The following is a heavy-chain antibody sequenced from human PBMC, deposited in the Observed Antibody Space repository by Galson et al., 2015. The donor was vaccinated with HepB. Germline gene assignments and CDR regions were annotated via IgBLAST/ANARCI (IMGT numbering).Heavy chain of an antibody. CDR2: ISGSGGST. CDR3: APKVVAASEYFQH. Sequence: SLRLSCAASGFTFSSYAMSWVRQAPGKGLEWVSAISGSGGSTYYADSVKGRFTISRDNSKNTLYLQMNSLRAEDTAVYYCAPKVVAASEYFQHWGQGTLVTVSS. J-gene: IGHJ1*01. D-gene: IGHD2-15*01. V-gene: IGHV3-23*01. CDR1: GFTFSSYA.